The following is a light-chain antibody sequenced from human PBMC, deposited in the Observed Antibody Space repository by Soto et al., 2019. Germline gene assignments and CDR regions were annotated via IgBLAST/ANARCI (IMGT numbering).Light chain of an antibody. V-gene: IGKV3-20*01. CDR1: QSLNSNF. Sequence: EIVLTQSPGTLSLSPGESATLSCRASQSLNSNFLAWYQQKPGQAPRLLVYAASSRATGIPDRFSGSAFGTVFTLAISRLEPEDFAVYYCQQYDTSPPRYTFGQGTKLEIK. CDR2: AAS. CDR3: QQYDTSPPRYT. J-gene: IGKJ2*01.